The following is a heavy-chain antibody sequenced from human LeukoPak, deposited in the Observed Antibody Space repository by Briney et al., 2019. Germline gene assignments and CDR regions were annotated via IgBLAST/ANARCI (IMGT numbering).Heavy chain of an antibody. J-gene: IGHJ6*03. CDR3: AREYMDV. CDR2: ITSDGST. Sequence: GSLRLSCEASGLNFSNYGMSWVRQAPGKGLEWVSGITSDGSTYYADSVKGRFTISRDNCKNTLYLQMNSLRAEDRALYYCAREYMDVWGKGTMVTISS. V-gene: IGHV3-23*01. CDR1: GLNFSNYG.